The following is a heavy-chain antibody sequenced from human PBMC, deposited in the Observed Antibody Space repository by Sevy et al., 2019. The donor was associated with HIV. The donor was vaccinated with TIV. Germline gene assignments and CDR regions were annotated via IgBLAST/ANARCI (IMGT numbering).Heavy chain of an antibody. Sequence: GGSLRLSCAASGFTFSSYTMHWVRQAPGKGLEWVANIIYDGSMKYYADSVKGRFTISRDNSKNTLYLQMNSLSAEGTVVYYCASDQDDSAGNVRTGWFDPWGQGILVTVSS. CDR1: GFTFSSYT. CDR2: IIYDGSMK. J-gene: IGHJ5*02. D-gene: IGHD6-13*01. V-gene: IGHV3-30-3*01. CDR3: ASDQDDSAGNVRTGWFDP.